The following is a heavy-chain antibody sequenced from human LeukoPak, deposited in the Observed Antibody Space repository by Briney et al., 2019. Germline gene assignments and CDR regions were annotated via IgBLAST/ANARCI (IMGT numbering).Heavy chain of an antibody. V-gene: IGHV4-38-2*02. CDR1: GYSISSGYY. CDR2: IYHSGST. CDR3: ARGRYYYGSGSYPSVYYFDY. J-gene: IGHJ4*02. D-gene: IGHD3-10*01. Sequence: PSETLSLTXTVSGYSISSGYYWGWIRQPLGKGLEWIGSIYHSGSTDYNPSLKSRVTISVDTSKNQFSLKLSSVTAADTAVYYCARGRYYYGSGSYPSVYYFDYWGQGTLVTVSS.